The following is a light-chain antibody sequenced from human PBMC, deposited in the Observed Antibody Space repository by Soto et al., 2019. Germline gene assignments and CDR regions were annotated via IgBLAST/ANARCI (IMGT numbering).Light chain of an antibody. CDR3: QQLGT. Sequence: EIVLTQSPGTLSLSPGERATLSCRASQSVRSNYLAWYQQKPGQAPRLLFYGASSRATGIPDRFRGSGSGTDFTLTISRLEPEDFAVYYCQQLGTFGQGTKVEIK. J-gene: IGKJ1*01. CDR2: GAS. V-gene: IGKV3-20*01. CDR1: QSVRSNY.